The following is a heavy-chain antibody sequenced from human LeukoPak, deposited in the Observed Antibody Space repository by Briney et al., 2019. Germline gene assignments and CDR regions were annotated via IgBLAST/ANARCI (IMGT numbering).Heavy chain of an antibody. Sequence: PGRSLRLSCAASGFTFSSYWMHWVRQAPGKGLVWVSRINTDGSTTIYADSVKGRFTISRDNAKNTLHLQMNSVRAEDTAMYYCARGATFDYWGQGTLVTVSS. CDR2: INTDGSTT. CDR3: ARGATFDY. V-gene: IGHV3-74*01. D-gene: IGHD5-12*01. J-gene: IGHJ4*02. CDR1: GFTFSSYW.